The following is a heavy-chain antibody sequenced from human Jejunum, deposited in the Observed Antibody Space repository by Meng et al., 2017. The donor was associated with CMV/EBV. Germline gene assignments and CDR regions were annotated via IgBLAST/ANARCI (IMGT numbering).Heavy chain of an antibody. Sequence: SGFIFENYAMSWVRQAPGKGLGWVSTISAGGATTYYADSVRGQFTMSRDNSDNTLYLQMDSLRAEDTAVYYCARGGGYSYERFYFDYWGQGTLVTVSS. D-gene: IGHD5-18*01. J-gene: IGHJ4*02. CDR1: GFIFENYA. CDR3: ARGGGYSYERFYFDY. V-gene: IGHV3-23*01. CDR2: ISAGGATT.